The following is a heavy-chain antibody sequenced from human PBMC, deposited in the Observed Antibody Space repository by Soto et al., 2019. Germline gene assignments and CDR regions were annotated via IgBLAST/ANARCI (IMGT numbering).Heavy chain of an antibody. CDR1: GYIFSDYG. D-gene: IGHD3-16*01. CDR2: ISGYSGNA. V-gene: IGHV1-18*04. CDR3: AKSTSGTTVGESGY. J-gene: IGHJ4*02. Sequence: QVQVMQSGAEVKKPGDSVKVSCKTSGYIFSDYGINWVRQAPGQGLEWMGWISGYSGNANLAQKFQGRVTMTTDKSPGTAYMGLRRLRSYETAGYYCAKSTSGTTVGESGYRGQGTLVTVSS.